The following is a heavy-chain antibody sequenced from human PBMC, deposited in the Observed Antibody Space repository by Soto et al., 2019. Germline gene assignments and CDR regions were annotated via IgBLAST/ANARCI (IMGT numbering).Heavy chain of an antibody. CDR3: ARARYAGGYYDSSGYYYLDY. CDR1: GFTFSSYS. V-gene: IGHV3-21*01. J-gene: IGHJ4*02. CDR2: ISSSSSYI. D-gene: IGHD3-22*01. Sequence: GGSLRLSCAASGFTFSSYSMNWVRQAPGKGLEWVSSISSSSSYIYYADSVKGRFTISRDNAKNSLYLQMNSLRAEDTAVYYCARARYAGGYYDSSGYYYLDYWGQGTLVTVSS.